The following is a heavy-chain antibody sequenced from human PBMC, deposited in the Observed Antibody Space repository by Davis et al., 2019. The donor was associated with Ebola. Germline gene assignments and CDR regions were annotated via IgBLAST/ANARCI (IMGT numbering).Heavy chain of an antibody. Sequence: GESLKISCAASGFTFSSYAMSWVRQAPGKGLEWVSAISGSGGSTYYADSVKGRFTISRDNSKNTLYLQMNSLRAEDTAVYYCAKESRMVPAADDYWGQGTLVTVSS. CDR1: GFTFSSYA. D-gene: IGHD2-2*01. CDR2: ISGSGGST. J-gene: IGHJ4*02. CDR3: AKESRMVPAADDY. V-gene: IGHV3-23*01.